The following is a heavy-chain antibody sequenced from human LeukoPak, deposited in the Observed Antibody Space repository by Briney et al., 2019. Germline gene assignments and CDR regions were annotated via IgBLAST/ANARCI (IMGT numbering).Heavy chain of an antibody. CDR2: VLPIFGTA. CDR1: GGTFSSYA. D-gene: IGHD6-19*01. Sequence: GSSVNLSCKASGGTFSSYAIGWVRQAPGQGLEWMGRVLPIFGTANYAQKFQGRATLTTDESTTTAYMELSSLGSEDTDVYYCAKTSNSGWYEGDFDYWGQGTLVTVSS. CDR3: AKTSNSGWYEGDFDY. V-gene: IGHV1-69*05. J-gene: IGHJ4*02.